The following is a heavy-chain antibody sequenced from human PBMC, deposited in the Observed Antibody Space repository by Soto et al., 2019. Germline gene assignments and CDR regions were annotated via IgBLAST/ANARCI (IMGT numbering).Heavy chain of an antibody. CDR3: AKERVVVTATPDFDY. CDR1: GFTFSSYG. CDR2: ISYDGSNK. D-gene: IGHD2-21*02. Sequence: QVQLVESGGSVVQPGRSLRLSCAASGFTFSSYGMHWVRQAPGKGLEWVAVISYDGSNKYYADSVKGRFTISRDNSKNTLYLQMNSLRAEDTAVYYCAKERVVVTATPDFDYWGQGTLVTVSS. J-gene: IGHJ4*02. V-gene: IGHV3-30*18.